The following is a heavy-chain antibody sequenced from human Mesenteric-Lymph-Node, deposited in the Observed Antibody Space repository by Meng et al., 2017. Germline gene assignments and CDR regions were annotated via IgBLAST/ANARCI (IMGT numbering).Heavy chain of an antibody. V-gene: IGHV4-34*12. D-gene: IGHD1-14*01. Sequence: QVQLQQWGAGLLKPSETLSPTCAVYGGSISCAYWNWIRQPPGKGLEWIGEIIHGGSTTYNPSLNSRVTISLDTSKNQISLQLSFVTAADTAVYYCARRPTGIDYWGQGTRVTGAS. CDR2: IIHGGST. CDR1: GGSISCAY. J-gene: IGHJ4*02. CDR3: ARRPTGIDY.